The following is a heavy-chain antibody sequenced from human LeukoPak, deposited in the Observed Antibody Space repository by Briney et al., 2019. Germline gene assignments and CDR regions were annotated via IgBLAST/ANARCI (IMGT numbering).Heavy chain of an antibody. D-gene: IGHD1-20*01. V-gene: IGHV3-23*01. CDR1: GFTFSSYA. CDR3: LRDLNWSLDQ. CDR2: ISGSGDNT. J-gene: IGHJ4*02. Sequence: PGRSLRLSCAASGFTFSSYAMSWVRQAPGKGLEWVSVISGSGDNTYYADSVKGRFTISRDNSKNTLYLQMNSLRAEDTAVYYCLRDLNWSLDQWGQGTLVTVSS.